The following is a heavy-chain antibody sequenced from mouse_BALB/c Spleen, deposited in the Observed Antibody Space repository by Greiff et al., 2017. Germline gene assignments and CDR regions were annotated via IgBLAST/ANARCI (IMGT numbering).Heavy chain of an antibody. CDR3: ARGDYYAYAMDY. D-gene: IGHD1-1*01. Sequence: VKLQQSGAELMKPGASVKISCKATGYTFSSYWIEWVKQRPGHGLEWIGEILPGSGSTNYNEKFKGKATFTADTSSNTAYMQLSSLTSEDSAVYYCARGDYYAYAMDYWGQGTSVTVSS. CDR1: GYTFSSYW. V-gene: IGHV1-9*01. CDR2: ILPGSGST. J-gene: IGHJ4*01.